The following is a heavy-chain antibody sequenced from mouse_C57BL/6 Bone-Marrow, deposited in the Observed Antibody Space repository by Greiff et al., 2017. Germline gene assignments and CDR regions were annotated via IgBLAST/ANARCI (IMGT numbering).Heavy chain of an antibody. J-gene: IGHJ4*01. CDR1: GYSITSGYY. CDR2: IRYDGSN. D-gene: IGHD2-14*01. Sequence: EVKLLESGPGLVKPSQSLSLTCSVTGYSITSGYYWNWIRQFPGNKLEWMGYIRYDGSNNYNPSFKNRISITPDTSKNQSFQKLNSETTEDTAKYDGARAIGVCDARDYWGQGTSVTVSS. V-gene: IGHV3-6*01. CDR3: ARAIGVCDARDY.